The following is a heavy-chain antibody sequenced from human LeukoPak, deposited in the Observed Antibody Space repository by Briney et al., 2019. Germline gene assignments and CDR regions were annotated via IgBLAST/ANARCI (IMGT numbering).Heavy chain of an antibody. V-gene: IGHV4-39*07. J-gene: IGHJ3*01. CDR1: RGSISSPTYY. CDR2: IYYSGTT. Sequence: SETLSLICTVSRGSISSPTYYWGWVRPSPGKGLGWIGNIYYSGTTYYNPSLPSLKSRVTILIDMSKNQFSLKLRSVTAADTAVYYCASLRKRGGAFDLWGQGKVVTVSS. CDR3: ASLRKRGGAFDL.